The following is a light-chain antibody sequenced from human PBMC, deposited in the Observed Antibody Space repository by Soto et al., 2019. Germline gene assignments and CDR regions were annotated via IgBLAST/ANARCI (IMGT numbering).Light chain of an antibody. Sequence: QAVVTQSPSASASLGASVKLTCTLSSGHSTYAIAWHQQQPETGPRYLMKVNSDGSHSKGDGIPDHFSGSSSGAERYLTISSLHSEDEGDYYCQTWGTGIAVFGGGTQLTVL. V-gene: IGLV4-69*01. J-gene: IGLJ7*01. CDR3: QTWGTGIAV. CDR1: SGHSTYA. CDR2: VNSDGSH.